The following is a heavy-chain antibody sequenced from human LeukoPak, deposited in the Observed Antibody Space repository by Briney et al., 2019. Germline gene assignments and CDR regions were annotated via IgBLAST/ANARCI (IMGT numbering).Heavy chain of an antibody. Sequence: SGGSLRLSCAASGXTFSSYAMSWVRQAPGKGLEWVSAISDSGGSTYYADSVKGRFTISRDNSKNTLYLQMNSLRAEDTAVYYCARASSTTWYLFDYWGQGTLVTVSS. D-gene: IGHD6-13*01. CDR3: ARASSTTWYLFDY. CDR2: ISDSGGST. CDR1: GXTFSSYA. J-gene: IGHJ4*02. V-gene: IGHV3-23*01.